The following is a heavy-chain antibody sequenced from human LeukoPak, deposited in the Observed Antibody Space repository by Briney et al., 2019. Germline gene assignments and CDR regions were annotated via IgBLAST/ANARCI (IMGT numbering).Heavy chain of an antibody. D-gene: IGHD6-19*01. Sequence: GGSLRLSCAASGFTFSSYGMSWVRQAPGKGLEWVSAISGSGGSTYYADSVKGRFTISRDNAKNSLYLQMNSLRAEDTAVYYCARSGFGWYINYWGQGTLVTVSS. CDR3: ARSGFGWYINY. J-gene: IGHJ4*02. V-gene: IGHV3-23*01. CDR2: ISGSGGST. CDR1: GFTFSSYG.